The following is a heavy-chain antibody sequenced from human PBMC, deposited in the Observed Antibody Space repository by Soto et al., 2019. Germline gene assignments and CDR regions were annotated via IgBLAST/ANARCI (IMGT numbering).Heavy chain of an antibody. D-gene: IGHD3-10*01. CDR1: GGSISSYY. CDR2: IYYSGST. J-gene: IGHJ4*02. V-gene: IGHV4-59*01. CDR3: ARVGVVGPSFGELSPYRPFDY. Sequence: QVQLQESGPGLVKPSETLSLTCTVSGGSISSYYWSWIRQPPGKGLEWIGYIYYSGSTNYNPSLKFRVTISVDTSKNQFYLKLSSVTAADTAVYYCARVGVVGPSFGELSPYRPFDYWGQGTLVTVSS.